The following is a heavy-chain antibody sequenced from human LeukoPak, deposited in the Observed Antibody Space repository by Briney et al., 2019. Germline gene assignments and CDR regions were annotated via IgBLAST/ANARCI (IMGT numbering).Heavy chain of an antibody. Sequence: GESLKISCKGSGYSFTAYWISWVRQMPGKGLEWMGRIDPSDSYTNYSPSFQGHVSISADRSITTAYLQWSSLKASDTAMYYCARTYGSGIGNTFDIWGQGTMVTVSS. CDR2: IDPSDSYT. V-gene: IGHV5-10-1*01. J-gene: IGHJ3*02. CDR3: ARTYGSGIGNTFDI. D-gene: IGHD3-10*01. CDR1: GYSFTAYW.